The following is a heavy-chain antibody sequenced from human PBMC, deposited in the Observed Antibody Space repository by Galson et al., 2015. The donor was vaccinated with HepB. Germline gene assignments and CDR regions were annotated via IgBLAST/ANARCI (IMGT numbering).Heavy chain of an antibody. Sequence: SETLSLTCTVSGGSISSYYWSWIRQPPGKGLEWIGYIYYSGSTNYNPSLKSRVTISVDTSKNQFSLKLSSVTAADTAVYYCARQLGITMVRGVLVENGMDVWGQGTTVTVSS. CDR3: ARQLGITMVRGVLVENGMDV. CDR2: IYYSGST. D-gene: IGHD3-10*01. V-gene: IGHV4-59*08. CDR1: GGSISSYY. J-gene: IGHJ6*02.